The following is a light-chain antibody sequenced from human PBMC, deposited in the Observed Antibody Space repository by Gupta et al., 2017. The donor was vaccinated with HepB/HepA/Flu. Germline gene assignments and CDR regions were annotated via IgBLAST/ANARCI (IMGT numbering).Light chain of an antibody. CDR2: YYPDSDK. CDR3: MIWPSNASWV. V-gene: IGLV5-37*01. CDR1: SDINVCSYN. Sequence: QPFLTQPPSSSPSPGDSARLTCTLPSDINVCSYNIYWYQQKPGSPPRYLLYYYPDSDKGQGSGVPSRFSGSKDASANAGILIISGLQSEDEADYYCMIWPSNASWVFGGGTKLTVL. J-gene: IGLJ3*02.